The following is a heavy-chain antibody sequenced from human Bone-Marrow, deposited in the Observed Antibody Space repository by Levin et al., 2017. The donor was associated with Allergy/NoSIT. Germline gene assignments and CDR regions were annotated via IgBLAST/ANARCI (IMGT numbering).Heavy chain of an antibody. J-gene: IGHJ4*02. D-gene: IGHD5-12*01. Sequence: SETLSLTCSVSGYSISTAFYWGWIRQTPGKGLEWIGSVYHSGNTFYNPSLRSRVSMSVDTSKNQFFLTLTSVTAADTAVYYCARDWHIVSISPTDYWGRGAQVTVSS. V-gene: IGHV4-38-2*02. CDR1: GYSISTAFY. CDR2: VYHSGNT. CDR3: ARDWHIVSISPTDY.